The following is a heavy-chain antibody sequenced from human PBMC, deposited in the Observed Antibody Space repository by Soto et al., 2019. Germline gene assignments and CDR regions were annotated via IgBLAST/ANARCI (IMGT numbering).Heavy chain of an antibody. CDR3: ARVPGIVRGPFDY. J-gene: IGHJ4*02. V-gene: IGHV3-33*01. D-gene: IGHD1-26*01. CDR1: GFTFSSYG. CDR2: IWYDGSNK. Sequence: QVQLVESGGGVVQPGRSLRLSCAASGFTFSSYGMHWVRQAPGKGLEWVAVIWYDGSNKYYADSVKGRFTISRDNSKNTLYLQMNSLRAEDTAVYYCARVPGIVRGPFDYWGQGTLVTVSS.